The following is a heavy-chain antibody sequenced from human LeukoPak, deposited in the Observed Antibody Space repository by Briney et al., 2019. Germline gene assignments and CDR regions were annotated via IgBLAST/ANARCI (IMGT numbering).Heavy chain of an antibody. J-gene: IGHJ4*02. CDR1: GYTFTGYY. V-gene: IGHV1-2*02. CDR2: INPNSGGT. CDR3: ARDGCTNGVCYFYYFDY. Sequence: ASVKVSCKASGYTFTGYYMHWVRQAPGQGLEWMGWINPNSGGTNYAQKFQGRVTMTRDTSISTAYMELRSLRSDDTAVYYCARDGCTNGVCYFYYFDYWGQGTLVTVSS. D-gene: IGHD2-8*01.